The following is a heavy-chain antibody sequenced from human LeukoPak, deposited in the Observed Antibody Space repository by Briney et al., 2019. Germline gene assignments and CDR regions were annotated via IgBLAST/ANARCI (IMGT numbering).Heavy chain of an antibody. Sequence: SETLSLTCTVSGGSISSYYWSWIRQPPGKGQEWIGYIYYSGSTNYNPSLKSRVTISVDTSKNQFSLKLSSVTAADTAVYYCARDMDYYVLGNYYNSRWFDPWGQGTPVIVSS. V-gene: IGHV4-59*12. D-gene: IGHD3-10*01. CDR3: ARDMDYYVLGNYYNSRWFDP. J-gene: IGHJ5*02. CDR1: GGSISSYY. CDR2: IYYSGST.